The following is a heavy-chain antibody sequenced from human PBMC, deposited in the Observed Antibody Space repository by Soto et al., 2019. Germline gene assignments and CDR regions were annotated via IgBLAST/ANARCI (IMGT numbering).Heavy chain of an antibody. CDR2: IYWDDDK. J-gene: IGHJ4*02. V-gene: IGHV2-5*02. CDR1: GFSLSTSGMG. Sequence: QITLKESGPTLVKPTQTFTLACTFSGFSLSTSGMGVGWIRQPPGKALEWLALIYWDDDKRYSPSLKSRLTXPXGTSKNQVVLTMTNMDPVDTATYYCAHYSSTSSFDYWGQGTLVTVSS. D-gene: IGHD6-13*01. CDR3: AHYSSTSSFDY.